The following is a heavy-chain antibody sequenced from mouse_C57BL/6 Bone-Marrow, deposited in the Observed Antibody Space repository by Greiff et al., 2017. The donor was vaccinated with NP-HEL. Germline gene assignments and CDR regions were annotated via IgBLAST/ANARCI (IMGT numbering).Heavy chain of an antibody. J-gene: IGHJ4*01. D-gene: IGHD2-12*01. V-gene: IGHV5-17*01. CDR3: ARSYRCLYYYALDY. CDR2: ISSGSSTI. CDR1: GFTFSDYG. Sequence: EVHLVESGGGLVKPGGSLKLSCAASGFTFSDYGMHWVRQAPEKGLEWVAYISSGSSTIYYADTVKGRFTISRDNAKNTLFLQMTSLRSEDPAMYYCARSYRCLYYYALDYWGQGTSVTVSS.